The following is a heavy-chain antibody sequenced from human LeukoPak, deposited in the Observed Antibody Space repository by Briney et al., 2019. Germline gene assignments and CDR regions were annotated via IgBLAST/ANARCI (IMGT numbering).Heavy chain of an antibody. CDR1: GFTFSSYA. CDR2: ISSNGGST. D-gene: IGHD5-18*01. V-gene: IGHV3-64D*06. J-gene: IGHJ3*02. CDR3: VKDRNTAMVEGAFDI. Sequence: GGSLRLPCSASGFTFSSYAMHWVRQAPGKGLEYVSAISSNGGSTYYADSVKGRFTISRDNSKNTLYLQMSSLRAEGTAVYYCVKDRNTAMVEGAFDIWGQGTMVTVSS.